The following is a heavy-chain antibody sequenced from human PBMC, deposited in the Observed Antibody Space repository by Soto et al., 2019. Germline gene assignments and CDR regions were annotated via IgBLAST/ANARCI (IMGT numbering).Heavy chain of an antibody. CDR3: ARGNYGERFVGMDV. Sequence: SETLSLTCAVYGGSFSGYYWSWIRQPPGKGLEWIGEINHSGSTNYNPSLKSRVTISVDTSKNQFSLKLSSVTAADTAVYYCARGNYGERFVGMDVWGQGITVTVSS. CDR2: INHSGST. D-gene: IGHD4-17*01. CDR1: GGSFSGYY. J-gene: IGHJ6*02. V-gene: IGHV4-34*01.